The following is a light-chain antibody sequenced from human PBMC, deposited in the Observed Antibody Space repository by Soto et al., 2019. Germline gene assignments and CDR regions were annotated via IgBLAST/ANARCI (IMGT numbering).Light chain of an antibody. CDR3: HQYESTPPT. Sequence: DIVMTQSPDSLAVSLGERATINCKSSQSVLYSSNNKNYLAWYQQRPGQPPKLLIYWASTRESGVPDRFSGSGSGTDFTLTITSLQAEEVAVYYCHQYESTPPTFGQGTNLEIK. V-gene: IGKV4-1*01. J-gene: IGKJ2*01. CDR2: WAS. CDR1: QSVLYSSNNKNY.